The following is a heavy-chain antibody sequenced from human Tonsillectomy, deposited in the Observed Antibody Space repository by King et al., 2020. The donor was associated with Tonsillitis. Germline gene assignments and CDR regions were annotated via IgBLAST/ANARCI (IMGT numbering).Heavy chain of an antibody. Sequence: VQLVESGGGLVQPGGSLRLSCAASGFTFSSYAMSWVRQAPGKGLEWVSGISGSGDSTYYADSVKGRFTISRDNSKTTLYLQMNSLRAEDTAVYYCAKDGPFQSGMDVWGQGTTVTVSS. D-gene: IGHD2/OR15-2a*01. V-gene: IGHV3-23*04. J-gene: IGHJ6*02. CDR1: GFTFSSYA. CDR3: AKDGPFQSGMDV. CDR2: ISGSGDST.